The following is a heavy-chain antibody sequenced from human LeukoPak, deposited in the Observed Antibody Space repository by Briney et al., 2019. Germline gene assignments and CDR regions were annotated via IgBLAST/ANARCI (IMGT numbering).Heavy chain of an antibody. J-gene: IGHJ3*02. Sequence: GGSLRLSCGASGFTLSNSGIHWVRQAPGKGLEWVAFIRSDGINKYYANSVKGRFTLSRDNSKNTLYLQMNSLRAEDTAVYYCARSPRYDFWSGYYDNDAFDIWGQGTIVTVSS. D-gene: IGHD3-3*01. CDR3: ARSPRYDFWSGYYDNDAFDI. CDR2: IRSDGINK. V-gene: IGHV3-30*02. CDR1: GFTLSNSG.